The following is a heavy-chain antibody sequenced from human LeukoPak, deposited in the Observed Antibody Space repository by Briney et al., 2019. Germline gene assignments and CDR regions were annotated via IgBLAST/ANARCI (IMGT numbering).Heavy chain of an antibody. Sequence: GGSLPLSCLASGFTFPSYAMSWLRQAPGKGLAWVSLISVCGGRTYYTDYVKGRFTISRDNSKNTLPPQMISLRAEDTTVYYCAKGGGSGGHYVVVTAISFDYWGQGTLVTVSS. CDR1: GFTFPSYA. J-gene: IGHJ4*02. V-gene: IGHV3-23*01. D-gene: IGHD2-21*02. CDR2: ISVCGGRT. CDR3: AKGGGSGGHYVVVTAISFDY.